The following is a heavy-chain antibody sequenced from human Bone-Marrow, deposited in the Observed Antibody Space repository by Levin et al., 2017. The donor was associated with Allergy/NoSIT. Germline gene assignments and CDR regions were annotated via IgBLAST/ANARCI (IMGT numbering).Heavy chain of an antibody. CDR2: IYWDDDK. V-gene: IGHV2-5*02. CDR1: GFSLSTRGVG. J-gene: IGHJ6*04. D-gene: IGHD2-15*01. CDR3: AQVVISSAGGRGGDV. Sequence: ESGPTLVKPTQTLTLTCTFSGFSLSTRGVGVGWIRQPPGKALEWLALIYWDDDKRYSPSLKSRLAITKDTSKNQVVLTMTNMDPVDTATYYCAQVVISSAGGRGGDVWGKGTTVTVSS.